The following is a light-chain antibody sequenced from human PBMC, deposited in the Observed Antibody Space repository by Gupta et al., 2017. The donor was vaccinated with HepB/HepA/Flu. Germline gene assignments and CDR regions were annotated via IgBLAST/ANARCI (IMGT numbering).Light chain of an antibody. CDR2: RNN. J-gene: IGLJ3*02. CDR1: SSNIGSNY. CDR3: AAWDDSLSGSWV. V-gene: IGLV1-47*01. Sequence: QSVLTQPPSASGTPGQGVTISCSGSSSNIGSNYVYWYQQLPGTAPKLLIYRNNQRPSGVPDRVSGSKSGTSAALAISGLRSEDEADYYCAAWDDSLSGSWVFGGGTKLTVL.